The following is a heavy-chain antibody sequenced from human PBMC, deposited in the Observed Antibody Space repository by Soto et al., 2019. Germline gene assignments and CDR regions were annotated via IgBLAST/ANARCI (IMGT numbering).Heavy chain of an antibody. V-gene: IGHV3-48*03. Sequence: EVQLVESGGGLVQPGGSLRLSCAASGFTFSSYEMNWVRQAPGKGLEWVSYISSSGSTIYYADSVKGRFTISRDNAKNSLYLQRNSLRAEDTAVYYCARGAAAGTLHFDYWGQGTLVTVSS. CDR1: GFTFSSYE. J-gene: IGHJ4*02. CDR3: ARGAAAGTLHFDY. CDR2: ISSSGSTI. D-gene: IGHD6-13*01.